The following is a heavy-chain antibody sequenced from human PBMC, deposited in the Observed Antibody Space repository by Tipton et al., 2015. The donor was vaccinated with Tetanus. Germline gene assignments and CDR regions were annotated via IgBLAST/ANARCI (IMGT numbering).Heavy chain of an antibody. CDR1: GFTFSSNP. V-gene: IGHV3-23*01. Sequence: SGFTFSSNPMTWVRQAPGKGLEWVSSISGSGGSTFYADSVKGRFTISRDNSKNTLYLQMNSLRAEDTAVYYCAKGGTIMIWNYYFDSWGQGTLVTVSS. CDR2: ISGSGGST. CDR3: AKGGTIMIWNYYFDS. J-gene: IGHJ4*02. D-gene: IGHD3-16*01.